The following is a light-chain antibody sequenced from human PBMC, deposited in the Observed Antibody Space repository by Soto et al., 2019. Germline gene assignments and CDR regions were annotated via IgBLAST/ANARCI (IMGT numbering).Light chain of an antibody. V-gene: IGKV3-20*01. J-gene: IGKJ1*01. Sequence: EIVLTQSPATLSLSPGESATLSCRATRSVSSYLAWYQQKPGQAPRLLIYGASSRATGIPDRFSGSGSGTDFTLTISRLEPEDFAVYYCQQYGSSRTFGQGTKVDI. CDR3: QQYGSSRT. CDR1: RSVSSY. CDR2: GAS.